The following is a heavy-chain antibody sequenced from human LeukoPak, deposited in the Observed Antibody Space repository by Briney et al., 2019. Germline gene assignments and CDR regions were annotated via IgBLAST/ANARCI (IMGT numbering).Heavy chain of an antibody. CDR2: VSPGGVSP. CDR1: GLSFNKDV. D-gene: IGHD2-2*01. Sequence: PGGSLRLSCVVSGLSFNKDVMSWFRQAPGKGLEWVSSVSPGGVSPNHADSVKGRFTVSRDDSLNTLYLQMNSLRAEDTAVYYCARDWLDIVVVPAYDAFDIWAKGQWSPSLQ. J-gene: IGHJ3*02. CDR3: ARDWLDIVVVPAYDAFDI. V-gene: IGHV3-23*01.